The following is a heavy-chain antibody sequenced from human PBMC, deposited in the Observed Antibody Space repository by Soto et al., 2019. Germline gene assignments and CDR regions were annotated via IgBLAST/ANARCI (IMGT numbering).Heavy chain of an antibody. Sequence: LILSCTASGFTFGDYAMSWFRQAAGKGLEWVGFIRSKAYGGTTEYAASVKGRFTISRDDSKSIAYLQMKSLKTEDTAVYYCTIFPPIAAAGQYGMEVWGQGTTVIVSS. D-gene: IGHD6-13*01. J-gene: IGHJ6*01. CDR2: IRSKAYGGTT. CDR3: TIFPPIAAAGQYGMEV. V-gene: IGHV3-49*03. CDR1: GFTFGDYA.